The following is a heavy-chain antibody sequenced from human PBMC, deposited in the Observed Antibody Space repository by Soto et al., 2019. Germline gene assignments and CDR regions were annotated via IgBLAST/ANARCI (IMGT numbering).Heavy chain of an antibody. CDR3: ARGFGGALGYCSSTSCYASPSGAFDI. CDR1: GYTFTGYY. J-gene: IGHJ3*02. D-gene: IGHD2-2*01. CDR2: INPNSGGT. Sequence: ASVKVSCKASGYTFTGYYMHWVRQAPGQGLEWMGWINPNSGGTNYAQKFQGWVTMTRDTSISTAYMELGRLRSDDTAVYYCARGFGGALGYCSSTSCYASPSGAFDIWGQGTMVTVSS. V-gene: IGHV1-2*04.